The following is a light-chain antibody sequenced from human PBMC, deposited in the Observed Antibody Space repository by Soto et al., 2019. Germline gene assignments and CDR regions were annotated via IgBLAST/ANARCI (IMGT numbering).Light chain of an antibody. J-gene: IGKJ2*01. V-gene: IGKV1-39*01. CDR2: AAS. Sequence: DIQMTQSPSSLSASVGDRVTITCRASQSISSYLNWYQQKPGKAPKLLIYAASSLQSGLPSRFSGSGSGTDFTLTISSLQPEDFATYYCQQSYSTLMYTFGQGTKLEIK. CDR3: QQSYSTLMYT. CDR1: QSISSY.